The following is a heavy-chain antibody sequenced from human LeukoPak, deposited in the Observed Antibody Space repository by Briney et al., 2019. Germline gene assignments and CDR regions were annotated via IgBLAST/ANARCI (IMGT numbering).Heavy chain of an antibody. CDR2: TIPIFGTA. D-gene: IGHD3-22*01. V-gene: IGHV1-69*06. CDR3: ARGVVVMGWFDP. J-gene: IGHJ5*02. CDR1: GGTFSSYA. Sequence: SVKVSCKASGGTFSSYAISWVRQAPGQGLEWMGGTIPIFGTANYAQKFQGRVTITADKSTSTAYMELSSLRSEDTAVYYCARGVVVMGWFDPWGQGTLVTVSS.